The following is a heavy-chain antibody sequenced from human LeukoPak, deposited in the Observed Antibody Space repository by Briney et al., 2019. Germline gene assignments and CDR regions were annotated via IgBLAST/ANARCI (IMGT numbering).Heavy chain of an antibody. D-gene: IGHD6-6*01. Sequence: SETLSLTCTVSGGSISSYYWSWIRQPPGKGLEWIGYIYYSGSTNYNPSLKSRVTISVDTSKNQFSLKLSSVTAADTAVYYCASQSEYSSSSDYWGQGTLVTVSS. CDR3: ASQSEYSSSSDY. CDR2: IYYSGST. CDR1: GGSISSYY. J-gene: IGHJ4*02. V-gene: IGHV4-59*12.